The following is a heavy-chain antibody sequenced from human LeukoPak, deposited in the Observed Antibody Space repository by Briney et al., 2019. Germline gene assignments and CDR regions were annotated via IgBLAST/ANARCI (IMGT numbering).Heavy chain of an antibody. J-gene: IGHJ5*02. D-gene: IGHD3-9*01. CDR1: GGSISSHY. CDR2: IYYSGST. V-gene: IGHV4-59*11. CDR3: ASLYYDILTGPNWFDP. Sequence: SETLSLTCTVSGGSISSHYWSWIRPPPGKGLEGIGYIYYSGSTNYNPSLKSRVTISVDTSKNQFSLKLSSVTAADTAVYYCASLYYDILTGPNWFDPWGQGTLVTVSS.